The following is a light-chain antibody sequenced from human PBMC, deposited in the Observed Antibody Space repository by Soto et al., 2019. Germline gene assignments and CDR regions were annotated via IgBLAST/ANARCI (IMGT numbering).Light chain of an antibody. CDR1: QGISSF. Sequence: IQLNPSPAALSAPVVYGVTITCRASQGISSFLAWYQQKPGKAPKLLIYAASTLQSGVPSRFSGSGSGTDFTLTIISLQPEDFVTYFCQQLNSYPIPFGQVTLLDIK. CDR2: AAS. V-gene: IGKV1-9*01. J-gene: IGKJ5*01. CDR3: QQLNSYPIP.